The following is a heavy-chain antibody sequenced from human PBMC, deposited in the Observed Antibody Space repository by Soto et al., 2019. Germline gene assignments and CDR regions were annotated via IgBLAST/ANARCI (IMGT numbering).Heavy chain of an antibody. J-gene: IGHJ3*02. CDR3: AAVLYNWNPPIGAFDI. D-gene: IGHD1-20*01. CDR1: GFTFTSSA. CDR2: IVVGSGNT. V-gene: IGHV1-58*02. Sequence: VASVKVSCKASGFTFTSSAMQWVRQARGQRLEWIGWIVVGSGNTNYAQKFQERVTITRDMSTSTAYMELSSLRSEDTAVYYCAAVLYNWNPPIGAFDIWGQGTMVTVSS.